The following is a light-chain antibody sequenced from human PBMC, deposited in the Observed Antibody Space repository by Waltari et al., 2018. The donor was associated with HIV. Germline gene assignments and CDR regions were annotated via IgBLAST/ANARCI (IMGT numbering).Light chain of an antibody. J-gene: IGLJ2*01. CDR3: CAYAGSTTYVI. V-gene: IGLV2-23*02. Sequence: QSAITEPASVLGSPGQSITISCTGTSSDVGGDKLVSWYQQHPGKAPKLMIYEVSKRPSGVSNRFSGSKSGNTASLTISGLQAEDEADYYCCAYAGSTTYVIFGGGTKLTVL. CDR1: SSDVGGDKL. CDR2: EVS.